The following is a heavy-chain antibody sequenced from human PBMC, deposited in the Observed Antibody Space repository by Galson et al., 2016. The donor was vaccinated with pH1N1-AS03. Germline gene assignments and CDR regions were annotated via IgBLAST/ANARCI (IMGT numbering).Heavy chain of an antibody. V-gene: IGHV1-46*01. D-gene: IGHD3-16*02. CDR2: IDPSGGPT. J-gene: IGHJ4*02. CDR3: ARRYYFDY. Sequence: SVKVSCKASGYTLTRYYMHWVRQTPGQGLEWMGIIDPSGGPTTYAPKFQGRITITTDTSTSTVYMELVSLRSEDTAVYYCARRYYFDYWGQGTLVTVSS. CDR1: GYTLTRYY.